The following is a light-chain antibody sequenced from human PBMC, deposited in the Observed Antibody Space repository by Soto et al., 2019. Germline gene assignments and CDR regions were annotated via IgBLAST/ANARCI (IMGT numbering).Light chain of an antibody. J-gene: IGKJ1*01. Sequence: DIQLTQSPSSLSASAGDRVTITCRASQAISSYLNWYLQKPGEAPKLLIYAASSLQSGVPSRFSGSGSGTDFTLTISSLQPEDFATYSCQQSYSTTWTFGQGTKVDIK. CDR2: AAS. CDR3: QQSYSTTWT. CDR1: QAISSY. V-gene: IGKV1-39*01.